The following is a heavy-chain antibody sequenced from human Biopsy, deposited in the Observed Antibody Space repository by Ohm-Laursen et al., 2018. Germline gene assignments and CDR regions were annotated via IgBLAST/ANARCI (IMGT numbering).Heavy chain of an antibody. V-gene: IGHV4-59*08. J-gene: IGHJ3*02. CDR1: GDSVTKYY. Sequence: SETLSLTCTVSGDSVTKYYWTWIRQPPGKGLEWIGDVYYSGSTNRNPFLKSRVTILVDTSKNQFSLKLNSVTAADTAVYYCGRREVVITHDAFDTWGQGTMVTVSS. D-gene: IGHD3-22*01. CDR3: GRREVVITHDAFDT. CDR2: VYYSGST.